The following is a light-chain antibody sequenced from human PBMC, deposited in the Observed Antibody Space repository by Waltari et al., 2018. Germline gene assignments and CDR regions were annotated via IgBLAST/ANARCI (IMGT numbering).Light chain of an antibody. CDR3: QQSYRTPFT. CDR2: GAS. J-gene: IGKJ2*01. Sequence: DIRMTQSSSSLSASEADRVTITGRTSQTVSNILHWYQQRPGKAPTLLIFGASSLHGGAPSRFSGSGSGTEFTLTISSLQPEDFATYYCQQSYRTPFTFGQGTKLEIK. CDR1: QTVSNI. V-gene: IGKV1-39*01.